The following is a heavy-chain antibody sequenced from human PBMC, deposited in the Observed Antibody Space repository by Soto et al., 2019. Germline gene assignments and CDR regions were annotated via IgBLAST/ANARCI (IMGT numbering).Heavy chain of an antibody. Sequence: QVQLVESGGGVVQPGTSLRLSCAASGFTLSSYSIHWVRQAPGKGLDWVAVISYDGNTQFYGDSVKGRIIVSRDNSRNTLYLQLNNLQAEDTDVYYCAKVSRPSRISTPDFDYWGQGTLVTVSS. V-gene: IGHV3-30-3*01. CDR3: AKVSRPSRISTPDFDY. J-gene: IGHJ4*02. CDR1: GFTLSSYS. CDR2: ISYDGNTQ.